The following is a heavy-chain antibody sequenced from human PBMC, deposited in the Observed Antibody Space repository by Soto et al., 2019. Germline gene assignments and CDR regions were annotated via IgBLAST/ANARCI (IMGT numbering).Heavy chain of an antibody. D-gene: IGHD6-19*01. V-gene: IGHV4-34*01. CDR2: INHSGST. CDR3: AKSTVAGNLRNYYYGMDV. J-gene: IGHJ6*02. Sequence: SETLSLTCAVYGGSFSGYYWSWIRQPPGKGLEWIGEINHSGSTNYNPSLKSRVTISVDTSKNQFSLKLSSVTAADTAVYYCAKSTVAGNLRNYYYGMDVWGQGTTVTVSS. CDR1: GGSFSGYY.